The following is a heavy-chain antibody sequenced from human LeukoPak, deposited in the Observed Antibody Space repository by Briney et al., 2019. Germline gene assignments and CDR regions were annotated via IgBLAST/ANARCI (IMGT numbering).Heavy chain of an antibody. Sequence: GGSLRLSCAASGFTFDDYAMHWVRQAPGKGLEWVSGISWNSGSIGYADSVKGRFTISRDNAKNSLYLQMNSLRAEDTALYYCAKDQAVVPAANIDYWGQGTLVTVSS. J-gene: IGHJ4*02. CDR1: GFTFDDYA. CDR2: ISWNSGSI. V-gene: IGHV3-9*01. CDR3: AKDQAVVPAANIDY. D-gene: IGHD2-2*01.